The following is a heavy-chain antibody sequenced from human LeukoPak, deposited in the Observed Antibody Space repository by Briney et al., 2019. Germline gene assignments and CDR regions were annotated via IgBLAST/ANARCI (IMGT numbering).Heavy chain of an antibody. D-gene: IGHD2-8*02. J-gene: IGHJ5*02. Sequence: SQTLSLTCTVSGASISSGNYYWSWIRQTAGKGLEWIGRIHVTGRTDYNPSLKSRVTVSLDTAKNQYSLQLSSVSAADTAIYYCARGHTGQNWFDPWGQGTLVTVSS. V-gene: IGHV4-61*02. CDR1: GASISSGNYY. CDR2: IHVTGRT. CDR3: ARGHTGQNWFDP.